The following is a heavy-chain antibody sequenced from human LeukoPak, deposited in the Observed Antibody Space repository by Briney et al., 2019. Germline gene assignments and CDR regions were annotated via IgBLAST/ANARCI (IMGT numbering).Heavy chain of an antibody. J-gene: IGHJ4*02. D-gene: IGHD6-13*01. Sequence: ASVKVSCKASGYTFTSYAMHWVRRAPGQRLEWMGWINAGNGNTKYSQKFQGRVTITRDTSASTAYMELSSLRSEDTAVYYCASGPLAAAGILDYWGQGTLVTVSS. CDR2: INAGNGNT. CDR1: GYTFTSYA. V-gene: IGHV1-3*01. CDR3: ASGPLAAAGILDY.